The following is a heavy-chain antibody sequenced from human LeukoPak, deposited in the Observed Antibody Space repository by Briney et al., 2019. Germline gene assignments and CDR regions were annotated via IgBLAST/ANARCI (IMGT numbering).Heavy chain of an antibody. CDR3: ARVNYDFWSGAEYYFDY. CDR1: GGSISNKY. J-gene: IGHJ4*02. D-gene: IGHD3-3*01. Sequence: PSETLSLTCTVSGGSISNKYWSWIRQPPGKGLEWIGYIYYSGSTNYNPSLKSRVTILVDTSKNQFSLKLSSVTAADTAVYYCARVNYDFWSGAEYYFDYWGQGTLVTVSS. CDR2: IYYSGST. V-gene: IGHV4-59*01.